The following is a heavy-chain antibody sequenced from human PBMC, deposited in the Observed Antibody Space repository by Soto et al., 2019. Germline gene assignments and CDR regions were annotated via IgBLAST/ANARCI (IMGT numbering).Heavy chain of an antibody. CDR2: IYPGDSDT. CDR1: GYSFTSYW. J-gene: IGHJ3*02. D-gene: IGHD6-13*01. Sequence: GASLKVSCKASGYSFTSYWIGWVRQMSGQGLEWLGTIYPGDSDTRYSPSCQGQVTISADKSITTADLLWSSLKASDTAMYYCARGTPAGTSAFGIWGQGTIVT. CDR3: ARGTPAGTSAFGI. V-gene: IGHV5-51*01.